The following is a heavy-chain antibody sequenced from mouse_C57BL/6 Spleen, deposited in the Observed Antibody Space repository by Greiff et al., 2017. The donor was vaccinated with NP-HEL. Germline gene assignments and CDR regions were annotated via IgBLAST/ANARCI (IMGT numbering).Heavy chain of an antibody. CDR2: ISDGGSYT. J-gene: IGHJ1*03. V-gene: IGHV5-4*01. Sequence: EVKLMESGGGLVKPGGSLKLSCAASGFTFSSYAMSWVRQTPEKRLEWVATISDGGSYTYYPDNVKGRFTISRDNAKNNLYLQMSQLKSEDTAMYYCERDHYSNWYFEVWGTGTTVTVAS. CDR1: GFTFSSYA. CDR3: ERDHYSNWYFEV. D-gene: IGHD2-5*01.